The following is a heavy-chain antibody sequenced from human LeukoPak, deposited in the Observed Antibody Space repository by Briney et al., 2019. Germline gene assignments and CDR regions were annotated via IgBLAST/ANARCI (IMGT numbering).Heavy chain of an antibody. CDR3: AKDHGSVRGVTIGY. V-gene: IGHV3-30*02. CDR1: GFTFSSYG. Sequence: GGSLRLSCAASGFTFSSYGMHWVRQAPGKGLEWVAFIRCDGSNKYYADSVKGRFTISRDNSKNTLYLQMNSLRAEDTAVYYCAKDHGSVRGVTIGYWGQGTLVTVSS. D-gene: IGHD3-10*01. J-gene: IGHJ4*02. CDR2: IRCDGSNK.